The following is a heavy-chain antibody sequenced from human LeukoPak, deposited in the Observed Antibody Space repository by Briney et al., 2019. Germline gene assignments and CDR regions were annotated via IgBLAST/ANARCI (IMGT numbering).Heavy chain of an antibody. CDR1: GGSISSYY. Sequence: PSETLSLTCTVSGGSISSYYWSWIRQPPGKGLEWIGYIYYSGSTNYNPSLKSRVTISVDTSKNQFSLKLSSVTAADTAVYYCARGRGSSGWCNDYWGQGTLVTVSS. CDR2: IYYSGST. V-gene: IGHV4-59*12. J-gene: IGHJ4*02. D-gene: IGHD6-19*01. CDR3: ARGRGSSGWCNDY.